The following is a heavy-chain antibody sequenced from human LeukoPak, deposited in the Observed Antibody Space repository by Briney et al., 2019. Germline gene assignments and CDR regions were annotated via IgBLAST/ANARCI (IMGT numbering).Heavy chain of an antibody. Sequence: GGSLRLSCAASGFTFSSYSMNWVRQAPGKGLEWVSSISSSSSYIYYADSVKGRFTISRDNAKNSLYLQMNSLRAEDTAVYHCTSWADSGNYYRGDDYWGQGTLVTVSS. CDR2: ISSSSSYI. J-gene: IGHJ4*02. CDR1: GFTFSSYS. D-gene: IGHD3-10*01. V-gene: IGHV3-21*01. CDR3: TSWADSGNYYRGDDY.